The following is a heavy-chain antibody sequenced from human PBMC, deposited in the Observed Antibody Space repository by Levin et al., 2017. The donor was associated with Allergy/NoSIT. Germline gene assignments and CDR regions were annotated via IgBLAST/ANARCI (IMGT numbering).Heavy chain of an antibody. D-gene: IGHD3-22*01. V-gene: IGHV4-34*01. J-gene: IGHJ6*02. CDR1: GGSFNGYY. CDR2: IHHSGST. CDR3: ARGWRDSSGYYYFYGMDV. Sequence: PSETLSLTCAVYGGSFNGYYWSWIRQTPGKGLEWIGEIHHSGSTNYNPSLKSRVTISDDTSKNQFSLKLTSVTAADTAVYYCARGWRDSSGYYYFYGMDVWGQGTTVSVSS.